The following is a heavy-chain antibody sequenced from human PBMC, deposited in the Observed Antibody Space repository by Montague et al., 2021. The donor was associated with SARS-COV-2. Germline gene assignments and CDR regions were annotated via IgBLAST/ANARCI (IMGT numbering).Heavy chain of an antibody. CDR2: INHSGST. D-gene: IGHD3-22*01. J-gene: IGHJ4*02. CDR3: ARATVDINMILVVITRVSHYFDS. CDR1: GGSFSGYY. Sequence: SETLSLTCAVYGGSFSGYYWSWIRRPPGKGQEWIGEINHSGSTNYSPSPESRVPISVETSKYQFSLKLNSVTAAATDIYYCARATVDINMILVVITRVSHYFDSWGQGTLVTVSP. V-gene: IGHV4-34*01.